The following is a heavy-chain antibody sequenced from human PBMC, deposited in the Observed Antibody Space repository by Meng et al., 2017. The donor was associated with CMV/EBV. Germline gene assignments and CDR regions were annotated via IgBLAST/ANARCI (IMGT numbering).Heavy chain of an antibody. V-gene: IGHV3-30*02. CDR2: IRYDGSNK. CDR1: GFTFSSYG. Sequence: GSLRLSCAASGFTFSSYGMHWVRQVPGKGLEWVAFIRYDGSNKYYADSVKGRFTISRDNSKNTLYLQMNSLRAEDTAVYYCAKLDGAAAEYWGQGTLVTVSS. CDR3: AKLDGAAAEY. J-gene: IGHJ4*02. D-gene: IGHD6-13*01.